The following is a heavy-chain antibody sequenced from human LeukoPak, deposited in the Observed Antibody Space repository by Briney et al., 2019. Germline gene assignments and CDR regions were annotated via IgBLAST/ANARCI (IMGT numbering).Heavy chain of an antibody. V-gene: IGHV3-7*01. D-gene: IGHD1-26*01. CDR2: IKQDGSDQ. CDR3: TRARSGASRDH. J-gene: IGHJ4*02. Sequence: PGGSLRLSCAASGFTVSSNYMSWVRQAPGKGLEWVATIKQDGSDQYYVDSVKGRFSISRDNAKNSLYLQMNSLRAEDTAVYYCTRARSGASRDHWGQGSLVTVSS. CDR1: GFTVSSNY.